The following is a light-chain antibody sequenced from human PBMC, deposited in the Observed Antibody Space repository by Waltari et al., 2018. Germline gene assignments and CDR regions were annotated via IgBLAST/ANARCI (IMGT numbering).Light chain of an antibody. J-gene: IGKJ2*01. Sequence: EVVLTQSPGTLSLSPGERATLPCRASQRVSRSRLAWYQQKPGQAPRLLMYAASRRATGIPDRFSGSGTGTDFSLTVSRVEPEDSAVYYCQQYGSSVMYTFGQGTKLEIQ. V-gene: IGKV3-20*01. CDR2: AAS. CDR1: QRVSRSR. CDR3: QQYGSSVMYT.